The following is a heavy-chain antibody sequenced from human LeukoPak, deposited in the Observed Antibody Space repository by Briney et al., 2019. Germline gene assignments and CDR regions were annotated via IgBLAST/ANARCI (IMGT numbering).Heavy chain of an antibody. V-gene: IGHV1-18*01. CDR1: GYSFTSYG. CDR2: ISAYNGNT. D-gene: IGHD3-10*01. CDR3: ARLKLLWFGEFAYYFGMDV. Sequence: ASVKVSCKASGYSFTSYGISWVRQAPGQGLEWMGWISAYNGNTNYAQKLQGRVTMTTDTSTSKAYMELRSLRSDDTAVYYCARLKLLWFGEFAYYFGMDVWGQGTTVTVSS. J-gene: IGHJ6*02.